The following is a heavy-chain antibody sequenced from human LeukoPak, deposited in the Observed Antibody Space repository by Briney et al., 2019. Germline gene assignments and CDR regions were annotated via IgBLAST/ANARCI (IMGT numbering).Heavy chain of an antibody. Sequence: ASVKVSCKASGYTFTSYDISWVRQATGQGLEWMGWMNPNSGNTGYAQKFQGRVTMTRNTSISTAYMELSSLRSEDTAVYYCARGHQKTYTHYYYYGMDVWGQGTTVTVSS. D-gene: IGHD3-16*01. CDR2: MNPNSGNT. CDR1: GYTFTSYD. V-gene: IGHV1-8*02. CDR3: ARGHQKTYTHYYYYGMDV. J-gene: IGHJ6*02.